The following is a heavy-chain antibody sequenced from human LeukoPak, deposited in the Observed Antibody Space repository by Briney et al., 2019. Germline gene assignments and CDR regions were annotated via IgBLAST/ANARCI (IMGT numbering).Heavy chain of an antibody. J-gene: IGHJ4*02. D-gene: IGHD2-8*01. Sequence: ASVKVSCKASGYTFTVYYMHWVRQAPGQGLEWMGWINPNSGGTNYAQKFQGRVTMTRDTSISTAYMELSRLRSDDTAVYYCARSEDIVLMVYAIVRGLIDYWGQGTLVTVSS. CDR2: INPNSGGT. V-gene: IGHV1-2*02. CDR1: GYTFTVYY. CDR3: ARSEDIVLMVYAIVRGLIDY.